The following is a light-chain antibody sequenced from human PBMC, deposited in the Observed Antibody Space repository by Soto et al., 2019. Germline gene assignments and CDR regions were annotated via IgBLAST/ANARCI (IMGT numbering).Light chain of an antibody. CDR3: AAWDDSLNGRV. CDR2: KSN. Sequence: QSGLTQPPSASATPGQRVTISCSGSSSNIGSNTVNWYQQLPGTAPKLLIYKSNQRPSGVPDRFSGSKSGTSASLAISGLQSEDEADYYCAAWDDSLNGRVFGGGTKLTVL. V-gene: IGLV1-44*01. CDR1: SSNIGSNT. J-gene: IGLJ3*02.